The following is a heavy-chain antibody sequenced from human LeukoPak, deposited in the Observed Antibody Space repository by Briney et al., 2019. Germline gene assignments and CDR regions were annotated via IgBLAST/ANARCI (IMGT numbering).Heavy chain of an antibody. CDR3: AHRISGSGVIYYFPY. V-gene: IGHV2-5*02. Sequence: SGPTLVKPTQTLTLTCTFSGFSLSTSGVSVGWIRQPPGKALEWLALIYWDDDKRYSPSLKSRLTTTKDTSKNQVVLTMTNMDPVDTATYYCAHRISGSGVIYYFPYWGQGTLVTVSS. J-gene: IGHJ4*02. CDR2: IYWDDDK. D-gene: IGHD3-10*01. CDR1: GFSLSTSGVS.